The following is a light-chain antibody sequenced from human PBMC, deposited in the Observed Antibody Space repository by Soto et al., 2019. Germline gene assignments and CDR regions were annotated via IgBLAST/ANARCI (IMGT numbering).Light chain of an antibody. CDR2: AAS. J-gene: IGKJ4*01. CDR3: QQSYSSPLT. Sequence: DIKMTQSPSSLSASVGDRGTITCRASQTISNYLNWYQHKPGTAPKLLIYAASTLQSGVPSRFSGSGSGTEFTLTISSLQPEDFATYYCQQSYSSPLTFGGGTKVDIK. V-gene: IGKV1-39*01. CDR1: QTISNY.